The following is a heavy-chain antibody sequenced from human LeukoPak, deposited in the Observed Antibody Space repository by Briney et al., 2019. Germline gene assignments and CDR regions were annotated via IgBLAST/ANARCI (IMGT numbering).Heavy chain of an antibody. Sequence: LAGGSLRLSCAASAFTFRGYAMVWVRQAPGKGLEWVSTISGSGGSTYYSDSAKGRFTISRDNSNNTLYLQMNSLRAGDTAVYYCAKGAASRGYTYVANWGQGTLVTVTS. CDR3: AKGAASRGYTYVAN. V-gene: IGHV3-23*01. CDR2: ISGSGGST. CDR1: AFTFRGYA. J-gene: IGHJ4*02. D-gene: IGHD5-18*01.